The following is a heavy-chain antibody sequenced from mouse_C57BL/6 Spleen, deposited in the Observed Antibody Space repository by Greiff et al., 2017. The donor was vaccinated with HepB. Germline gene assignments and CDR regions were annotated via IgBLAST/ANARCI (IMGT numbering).Heavy chain of an antibody. Sequence: VQLQQPGAELVKPGASVKMSCKASGYTFTSYWITWVKQRPGQGLEWIGDIYPGSGSTNYNEKFKSKATLTVDTSSSTAYMQLSSLTSEDSAVYYCARRAGVYDGYYYAMDYWGQGTSVTVSS. J-gene: IGHJ4*01. CDR1: GYTFTSYW. D-gene: IGHD2-3*01. V-gene: IGHV1-55*01. CDR2: IYPGSGST. CDR3: ARRAGVYDGYYYAMDY.